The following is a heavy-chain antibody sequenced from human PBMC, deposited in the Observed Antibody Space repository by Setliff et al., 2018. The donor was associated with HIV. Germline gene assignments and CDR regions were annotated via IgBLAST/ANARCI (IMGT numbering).Heavy chain of an antibody. CDR1: GYTFTSYY. CDR2: VYPSDGST. V-gene: IGHV1-46*01. Sequence: ASVKVSCKASGYTFTSYYMHWVRQAPGQGLEWMGMVYPSDGSTSYAQKFQGRVTMTRDTSTSTIYMELSSLRSEDTAMYYCARDHPGIAYWGQGTMVTVSS. J-gene: IGHJ4*02. CDR3: ARDHPGIAY.